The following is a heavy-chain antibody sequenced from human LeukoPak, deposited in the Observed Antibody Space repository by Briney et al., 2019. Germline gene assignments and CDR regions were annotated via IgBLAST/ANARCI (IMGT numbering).Heavy chain of an antibody. Sequence: GGSLRLSCAASGFTFSDYGMHWVRQAPGKGLEWVSFIRYDGNNKYYADSVKGRFTISRDNTKNSLYLQMNSLRAEDTAVYYCAKDGGSDPDSFDIWGQGTMVTVSS. CDR1: GFTFSDYG. D-gene: IGHD2-15*01. V-gene: IGHV3-30*02. CDR2: IRYDGNNK. CDR3: AKDGGSDPDSFDI. J-gene: IGHJ3*02.